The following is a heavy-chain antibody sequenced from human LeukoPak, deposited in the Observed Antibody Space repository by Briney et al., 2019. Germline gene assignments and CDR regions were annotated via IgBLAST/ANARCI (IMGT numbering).Heavy chain of an antibody. D-gene: IGHD6-13*01. CDR3: ARDALEQQLARGWFDP. V-gene: IGHV3-30-3*01. CDR1: GFTFSSYA. Sequence: GGSLRLSCAASGFTFSSYAMHWVRQAPGKGLEWVAVISYDGSNKYYADSVKGRFTISRDNSKNTLYLQMNSLRAEDTAVYYCARDALEQQLARGWFDPWGQGTLVTVSS. J-gene: IGHJ5*02. CDR2: ISYDGSNK.